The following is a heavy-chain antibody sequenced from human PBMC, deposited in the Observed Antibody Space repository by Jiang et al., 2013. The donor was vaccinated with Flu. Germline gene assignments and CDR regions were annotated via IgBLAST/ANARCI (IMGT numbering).Heavy chain of an antibody. CDR1: GGTFSSYA. V-gene: IGHV1-69*04. Sequence: SGAEVKKPGSSVKVSCKASGGTFSSYAISWVRQAPGQGLEWMGRIIPILGIANYAQKFQGRVTITADKSTSTAYMELSSLRSEDTAVYYCARTPSGLGGSCYSCAFDIWGQGTMVTVSS. CDR3: ARTPSGLGGSCYSCAFDI. D-gene: IGHD2-15*01. J-gene: IGHJ3*02. CDR2: IIPILGIA.